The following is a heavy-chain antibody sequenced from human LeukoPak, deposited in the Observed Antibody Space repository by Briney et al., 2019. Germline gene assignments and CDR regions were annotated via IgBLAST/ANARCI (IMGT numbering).Heavy chain of an antibody. CDR3: SRPGKDSSGNSGHWYFDH. J-gene: IGHJ2*01. Sequence: PSETLSLTCTVSGGSINIYYWSWVRQPPGKGLEWIGYIYSSGSSDYNPSLKSRVIMSVDTSKNQFSLKVTSVTAADTAMYYCSRPGKDSSGNSGHWYFDHWGRGTLVTVSS. CDR2: IYSSGSS. V-gene: IGHV4-59*08. CDR1: GGSINIYY. D-gene: IGHD3-22*01.